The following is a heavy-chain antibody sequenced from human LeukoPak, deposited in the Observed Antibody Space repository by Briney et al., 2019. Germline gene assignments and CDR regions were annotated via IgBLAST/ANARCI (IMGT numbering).Heavy chain of an antibody. Sequence: PGRSLRLSCAASGFTFSSYAMHWVRQAPGKGLEWVAVISYDGSNKYYADSVKGRFTISRDNSKNTLYLQMNSLRAEDTAVYYCAKDVVAPTIPMVDWGQGTLVTVSS. CDR3: AKDVVAPTIPMVD. CDR1: GFTFSSYA. CDR2: ISYDGSNK. D-gene: IGHD2-2*01. J-gene: IGHJ4*02. V-gene: IGHV3-30-3*01.